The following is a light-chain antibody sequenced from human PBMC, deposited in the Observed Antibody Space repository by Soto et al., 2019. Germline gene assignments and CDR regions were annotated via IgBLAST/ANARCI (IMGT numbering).Light chain of an antibody. J-gene: IGKJ1*01. CDR2: AAS. V-gene: IGKV1-39*01. Sequence: IQVTQPPPSLSASVGDRGTVTCRASQSISTYLNWYQQRPGKAPNLLIYAASNMQSGVPSRFSGNGSGTDFALTISSLQPEDFATYYCQQSYNTPQTFGQGAKVDI. CDR3: QQSYNTPQT. CDR1: QSISTY.